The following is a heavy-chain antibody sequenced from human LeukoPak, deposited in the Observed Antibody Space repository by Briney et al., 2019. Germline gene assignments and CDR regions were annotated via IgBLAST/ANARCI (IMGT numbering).Heavy chain of an antibody. J-gene: IGHJ6*02. Sequence: GGSLRLSCTASGFTFGDYAMSWVRQAPGKGLEGVGFIRSKAYGGTTEYAASVKGRFTISRDDSKSIAYLQMNSLKTEDTAVYYCTRGGITIFGVVIISRGFYGMDVWGQGTTVTVSS. D-gene: IGHD3-3*01. CDR2: IRSKAYGGTT. V-gene: IGHV3-49*04. CDR1: GFTFGDYA. CDR3: TRGGITIFGVVIISRGFYGMDV.